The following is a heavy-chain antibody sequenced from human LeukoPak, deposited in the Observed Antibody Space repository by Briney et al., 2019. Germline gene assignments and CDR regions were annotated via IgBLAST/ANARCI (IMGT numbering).Heavy chain of an antibody. D-gene: IGHD6-25*01. CDR2: ISAYNGNT. V-gene: IGHV1-18*01. CDR1: GYTFTSYG. Sequence: VASVKVSCKASGYTFTSYGISWVRQAPGQGLEWMGWISAYNGNTNYAQKLQGRVTMTTDTSTSTAYMELGSLRSDDTAVYYCARGTYSTGHKDYYYYYMDVWGKGTTVTVSS. J-gene: IGHJ6*03. CDR3: ARGTYSTGHKDYYYYYMDV.